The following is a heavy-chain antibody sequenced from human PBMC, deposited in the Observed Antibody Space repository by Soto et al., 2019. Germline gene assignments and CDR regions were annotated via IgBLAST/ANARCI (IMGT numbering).Heavy chain of an antibody. CDR3: ARVDVTLAPERPAAFDV. V-gene: IGHV1-69*08. CDR1: GGTFSIYT. J-gene: IGHJ3*01. D-gene: IGHD2-21*02. Sequence: QVQLVQSGAEVKRPGSSINISCKASGGTFSIYTVSWVRQAPGQGLEWMGRFIPMIGTANYAQNFQGRVTRRAEKSATAAYRELRSLPPQATALCHCARVDVTLAPERPAAFDVCGQGTAVTVSP. CDR2: FIPMIGTA.